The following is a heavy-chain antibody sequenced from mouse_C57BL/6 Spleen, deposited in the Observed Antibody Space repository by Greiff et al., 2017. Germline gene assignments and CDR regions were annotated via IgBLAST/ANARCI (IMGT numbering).Heavy chain of an antibody. D-gene: IGHD1-1*01. J-gene: IGHJ2*01. CDR3: TRGVVDY. V-gene: IGHV14-4*01. CDR1: GFNITDDY. CDR2: IDPENGDT. Sequence: VQLKQSGAELVRPGASVKLSCTASGFNITDDYMHWVKQRPEQGLAWIGWIDPENGDTESASKFQGKATITADTSSNTAYLQLSSLPAEDTAVYYCTRGVVDYWGQGTTRTVSS.